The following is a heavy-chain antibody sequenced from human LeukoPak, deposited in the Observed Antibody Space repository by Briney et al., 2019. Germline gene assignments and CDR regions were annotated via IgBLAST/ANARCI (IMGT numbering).Heavy chain of an antibody. D-gene: IGHD6-19*01. CDR2: ISSSYSTI. J-gene: IGHJ4*02. V-gene: IGHV3-48*04. CDR1: GFTFSSYS. CDR3: ARASSGWRFDY. Sequence: GGSLRLSCAASGFTFSSYSMNWVRQAPGKGLEWVSYISSSYSTIFYADSVKGRFTISRDNAKNSLYLQMNSLRAEDTAVYYCARASSGWRFDYWGQGTLVTVSS.